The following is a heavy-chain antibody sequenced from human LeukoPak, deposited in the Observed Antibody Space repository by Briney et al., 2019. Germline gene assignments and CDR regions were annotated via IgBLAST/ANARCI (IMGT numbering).Heavy chain of an antibody. D-gene: IGHD6-19*01. CDR2: IYSSGTT. Sequence: SETLSLTCTVSGGSVSSTSYFWSWIRQPPGKGLEWIGYIYSSGTTNYNPSLKSRVNISVDTSKSQFSLNLSSVTAADTAVYYCARGSGWYFYWGQGTLVTVSS. V-gene: IGHV4-61*01. CDR3: ARGSGWYFY. J-gene: IGHJ4*02. CDR1: GGSVSSTSYF.